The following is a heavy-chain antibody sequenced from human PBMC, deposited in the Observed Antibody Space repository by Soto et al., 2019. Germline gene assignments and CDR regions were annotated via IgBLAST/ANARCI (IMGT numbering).Heavy chain of an antibody. D-gene: IGHD2-21*02. Sequence: HVQVVESGGGVVQPGKSLRLSCAASGFTFSNYGMHWVRQAPGKGLQWVAFIVSDGSQTYYEDSVKGRFIISRDNSRNTLDLQMNSLNPKDTAVYYCGSKVGTAAGGPLDHWGQGALVAVSS. V-gene: IGHV3-30*03. CDR1: GFTFSNYG. CDR3: GSKVGTAAGGPLDH. CDR2: IVSDGSQT. J-gene: IGHJ4*02.